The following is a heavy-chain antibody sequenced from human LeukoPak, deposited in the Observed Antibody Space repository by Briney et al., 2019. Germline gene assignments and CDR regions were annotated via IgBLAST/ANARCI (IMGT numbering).Heavy chain of an antibody. CDR3: ARNLLFGESPQALFAYDY. CDR2: INHSGST. D-gene: IGHD3-10*01. Sequence: SETLSLTCAVYGGSFSGYYWSWIRQPPGKGLEWIGEINHSGSTNYNPSLKSRVTISVDTSKNQPSLKLSSVTAADTAVYYWARNLLFGESPQALFAYDYRVQGTLASVSP. V-gene: IGHV4-34*01. J-gene: IGHJ4*02. CDR1: GGSFSGYY.